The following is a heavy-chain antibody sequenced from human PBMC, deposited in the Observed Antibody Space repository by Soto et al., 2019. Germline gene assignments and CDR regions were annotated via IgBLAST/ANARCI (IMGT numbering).Heavy chain of an antibody. V-gene: IGHV3-23*01. CDR3: AKRKTYRGEEFCVDN. Sequence: EVQLLESGGDLVQPGGSLRLSCAAAGFTFSAYAMTWVRQAPAKGLEWVSAVTASGNTYYVDSVKGRFTISRDNSKNILYLQRNSLRAEDTAVYYCAKRKTYRGEEFCVDNWGQGTLVTVSS. CDR2: VTASGNT. J-gene: IGHJ4*02. CDR1: GFTFSAYA. D-gene: IGHD5-12*01.